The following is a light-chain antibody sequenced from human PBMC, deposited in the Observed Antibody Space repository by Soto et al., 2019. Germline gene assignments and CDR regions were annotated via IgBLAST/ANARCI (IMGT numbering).Light chain of an antibody. J-gene: IGKJ1*01. CDR1: QTISTW. CDR3: QQYTNTNNLWM. V-gene: IGKV1-5*01. Sequence: DNKFTQSPPTLSATIRDRVTITCRASQTISTWMAWYQQKPGKAPKLLVYDASTLQSGVASRFSGSGSGTEFTLIISGLQPDDSATYYCQQYTNTNNLWMLGQRTKVDIK. CDR2: DAS.